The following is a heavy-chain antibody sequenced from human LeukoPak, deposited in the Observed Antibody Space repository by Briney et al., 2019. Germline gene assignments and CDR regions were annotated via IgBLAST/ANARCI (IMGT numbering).Heavy chain of an antibody. Sequence: GGSLRLSCAASGFTFSSYAMHWVRQAPGNGLEYVSAISSNGGSTYYANSVKGRFTISRDNSKNTLYLQMGSLRAEDMAVYYCARDRTSGTQDYWGQGTLVTVSS. CDR1: GFTFSSYA. CDR2: ISSNGGST. J-gene: IGHJ4*02. CDR3: ARDRTSGTQDY. D-gene: IGHD1-26*01. V-gene: IGHV3-64*01.